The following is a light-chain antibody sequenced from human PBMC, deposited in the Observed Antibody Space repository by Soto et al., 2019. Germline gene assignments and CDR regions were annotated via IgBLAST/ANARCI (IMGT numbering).Light chain of an antibody. CDR2: GAS. Sequence: EIVLTPSPGTLSLSPGERATLSCRASQSVNSNYVAWYQQKPGQAPRLLFSGASSRATGIPDRFSGSGSGTVFTLTISRLEPEDFAIYYCQQYDSSPLTFGQGTKVEIK. CDR3: QQYDSSPLT. J-gene: IGKJ1*01. V-gene: IGKV3-20*01. CDR1: QSVNSNY.